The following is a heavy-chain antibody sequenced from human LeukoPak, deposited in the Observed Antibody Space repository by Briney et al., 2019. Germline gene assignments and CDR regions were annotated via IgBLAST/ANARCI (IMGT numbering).Heavy chain of an antibody. D-gene: IGHD3-22*01. CDR1: GFTFSSYG. V-gene: IGHV3-30*18. J-gene: IGHJ4*02. CDR3: AKAYYYDSSGYYPADDY. CDR2: ISYDGSNK. Sequence: GGSLRLSCAASGFTFSSYGMPWVRQAPGKGLEWVAVISYDGSNKYYADSVKGRFTISRDNSKNTLYLQMNSLRAEDTAVYYCAKAYYYDSSGYYPADDYWGQGTLVTVSS.